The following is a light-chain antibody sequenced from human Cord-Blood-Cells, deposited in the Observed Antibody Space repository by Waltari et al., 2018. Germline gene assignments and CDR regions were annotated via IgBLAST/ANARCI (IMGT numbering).Light chain of an antibody. J-gene: IGKJ2*01. Sequence: ELVLTQSPGTLSLSPGERATLSCRASQSVSSSYLAWYQQKPGQAPRLLIHGASSRATGIPDRFSGSGSGTDFTLTISRLEPEDFAVYYCQQYGSSPMYTFGQGTKLEIK. CDR2: GAS. V-gene: IGKV3-20*01. CDR1: QSVSSSY. CDR3: QQYGSSPMYT.